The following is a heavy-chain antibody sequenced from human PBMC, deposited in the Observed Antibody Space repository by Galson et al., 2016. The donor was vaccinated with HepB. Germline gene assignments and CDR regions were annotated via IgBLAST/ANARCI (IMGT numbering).Heavy chain of an antibody. D-gene: IGHD3-10*01. CDR3: ARAGFYGSGIYHYYAMDV. CDR2: ISGSGGST. V-gene: IGHV3-23*01. CDR1: GFTFSNYA. Sequence: SLRLSCAASGFTFSNYAMNWVRQTPGKGLEWVSGISGSGGSTYYTDSVKGRFTISRDTSKNTLFLQMDSLRAEDTAVYYCARAGFYGSGIYHYYAMDVWGQGTMVTVSS. J-gene: IGHJ6*02.